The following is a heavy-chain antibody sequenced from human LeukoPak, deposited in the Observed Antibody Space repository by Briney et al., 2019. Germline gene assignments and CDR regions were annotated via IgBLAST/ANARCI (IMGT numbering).Heavy chain of an antibody. Sequence: VASVKVSCKASGYTFTSYGISWVRQAPGQGLEWMGRIIPIFGTANYAQKFQGRVTITTDESTSTAYMELNSLRSEDTAVYYCARISRIAVAGHGTWFDPWGQGTLVTVSS. CDR2: IIPIFGTA. J-gene: IGHJ5*02. CDR3: ARISRIAVAGHGTWFDP. CDR1: GYTFTSYG. D-gene: IGHD6-19*01. V-gene: IGHV1-69*05.